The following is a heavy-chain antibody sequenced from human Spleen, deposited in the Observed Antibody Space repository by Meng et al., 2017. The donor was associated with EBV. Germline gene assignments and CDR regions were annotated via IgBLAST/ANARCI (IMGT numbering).Heavy chain of an antibody. CDR1: GGSISSGGYY. J-gene: IGHJ5*02. Sequence: QVQVQESGPVLVKPSKSLSLSCDVSGGSISSGGYYWSWIRQPPGKGLEWIGYINYRGNTYDNPSLRSRAALSVDTSKNQFSLKLSSVTAADTAVYYCARGAAKWFDPWGPGTLVTVSS. D-gene: IGHD6-25*01. CDR3: ARGAAKWFDP. V-gene: IGHV4-30-4*01. CDR2: INYRGNT.